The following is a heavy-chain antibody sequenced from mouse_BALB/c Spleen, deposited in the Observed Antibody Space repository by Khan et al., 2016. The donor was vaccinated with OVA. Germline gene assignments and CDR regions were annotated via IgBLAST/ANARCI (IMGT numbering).Heavy chain of an antibody. D-gene: IGHD1-1*01. CDR1: GYIFTSYW. CDR2: IYPGTDNT. J-gene: IGHJ2*01. V-gene: IGHV1S132*01. CDR3: AREEALYYFAY. Sequence: QVQLQQSGSELVRPGASVKLSCKTSGYIFTSYWIHWVKQRSGQGLEWIARIYPGTDNTYYNEKLRDKATLTADKSSSTAYIQLSSLKSEDSAVYFCAREEALYYFAYWGQGTTLTVYS.